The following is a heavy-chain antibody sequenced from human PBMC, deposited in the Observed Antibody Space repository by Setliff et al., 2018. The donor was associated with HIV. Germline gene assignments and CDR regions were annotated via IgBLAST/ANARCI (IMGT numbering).Heavy chain of an antibody. D-gene: IGHD1-7*01. CDR2: VYSNGST. Sequence: SETLSLTCTVSGGSISGHYWSWIRQTPGKGLEWIGYVYSNGSTDYNPSLKSRVTISVDTSKNQFSLKLPSVTAADTAVYYCARHRGMIGTTWYNHYMDVWGKGATVTVSS. CDR3: ARHRGMIGTTWYNHYMDV. V-gene: IGHV4-59*11. J-gene: IGHJ6*03. CDR1: GGSISGHY.